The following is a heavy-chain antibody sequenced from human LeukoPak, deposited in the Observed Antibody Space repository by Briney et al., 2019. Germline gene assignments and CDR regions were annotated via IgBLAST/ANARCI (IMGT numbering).Heavy chain of an antibody. J-gene: IGHJ4*02. CDR1: GFNFSSHW. CDR3: ARDRGYSYGD. CDR2: IKNDGSST. D-gene: IGHD5-18*01. V-gene: IGHV3-74*01. Sequence: GGSLRLSCAASGFNFSSHWMHWVRQVPGKGLVWVSRIKNDGSSTTYADSVKGRFTISRDNAKNTLYLQMNSLRAEDTAVYYCARDRGYSYGDWGQGTLVTVSS.